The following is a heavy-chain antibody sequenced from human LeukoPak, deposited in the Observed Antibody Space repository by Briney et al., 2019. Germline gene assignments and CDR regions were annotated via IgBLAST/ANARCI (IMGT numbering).Heavy chain of an antibody. CDR1: GFTFSSYG. J-gene: IGHJ4*02. CDR3: VRDNPRCCGVVPANIDDY. V-gene: IGHV3-33*01. Sequence: QPGSSLRLSCAASGFTFSSYGMHWVRQAPGKGLRGVAGIWYDGSNKYYADSVKGRFTISRDNSKNTLYLQMNSLRAEDTAVYYCVRDNPRCCGVVPANIDDYWGQGTLVTVSS. CDR2: IWYDGSNK. D-gene: IGHD2-15*01.